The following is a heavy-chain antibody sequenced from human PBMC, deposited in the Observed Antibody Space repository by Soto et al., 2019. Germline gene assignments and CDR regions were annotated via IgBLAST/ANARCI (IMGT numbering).Heavy chain of an antibody. CDR3: GRARRADV. Sequence: EVQLVESGGGLVQPGGSLRLSCVASGFTFSNYAMHWVRQAPGKGLECVSVISGNGDTTYYADSVKDRFTISRDNSKHTLYLQLGSVRAGNMAVYYCGRARRADVWGQGTTVAVCS. J-gene: IGHJ6*02. V-gene: IGHV3-64*07. CDR1: GFTFSNYA. CDR2: ISGNGDTT.